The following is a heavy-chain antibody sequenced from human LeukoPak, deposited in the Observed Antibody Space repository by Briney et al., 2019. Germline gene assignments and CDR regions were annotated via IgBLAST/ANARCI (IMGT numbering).Heavy chain of an antibody. Sequence: GGSLRLSCATSGFSFSTFWMHWVRQAPGKGLVWVSRINHDGSNTNYADSVKGRFTISRDNAKNTVYLQLNSLRAEDSGIYYCAKAFRIVGIGNPDDAFDVWGQGTVVTVS. CDR2: INHDGSNT. CDR3: AKAFRIVGIGNPDDAFDV. J-gene: IGHJ3*01. D-gene: IGHD1-26*01. V-gene: IGHV3-74*01. CDR1: GFSFSTFW.